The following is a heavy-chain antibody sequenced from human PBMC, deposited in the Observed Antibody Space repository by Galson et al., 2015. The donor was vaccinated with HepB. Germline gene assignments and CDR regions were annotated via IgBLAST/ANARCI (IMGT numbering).Heavy chain of an antibody. J-gene: IGHJ4*02. CDR3: ARAGPIVDTAMVDEFFDY. CDR1: GGTFSSYT. D-gene: IGHD5-18*01. V-gene: IGHV1-69*02. CDR2: IIPILGIA. Sequence: SVKVSCKASGGTFSSYTISWVRQAPGQGLEWMGRIIPILGIANYAQKFQGRVTITADKSTSTAYMELSSLRSEDTAVYYCARAGPIVDTAMVDEFFDYWGQGTLVTVSS.